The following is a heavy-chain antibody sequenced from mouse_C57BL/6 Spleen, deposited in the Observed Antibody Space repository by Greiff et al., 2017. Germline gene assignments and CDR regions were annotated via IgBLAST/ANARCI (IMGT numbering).Heavy chain of an antibody. CDR2: INPNNGGT. V-gene: IGHV1-18*01. CDR3: ARSGYYGSVDY. Sequence: VQLQQSGPELVKPGASVTIPCKASGYTFTDYNMDWVKQSHGKSLEWIGDINPNNGGTIYNQKFKGKATLTVDKSSSTAYMELRSLTSEDTAVYYCARSGYYGSVDYWGQGTTLTVSS. J-gene: IGHJ2*01. D-gene: IGHD1-1*01. CDR1: GYTFTDYN.